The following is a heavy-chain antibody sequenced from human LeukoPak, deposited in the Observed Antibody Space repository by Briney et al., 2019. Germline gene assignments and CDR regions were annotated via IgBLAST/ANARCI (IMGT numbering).Heavy chain of an antibody. CDR2: IIPIFGTA. D-gene: IGHD2-15*01. CDR1: GGTFSSYA. Sequence: ASVKVSCKASGGTFSSYAISWVRQAPGQGLEWMGGIIPIFGTANYAQKFQGRVTMTTDTSTSTAYMELRSLRSDDTAVYYCARDGAAAGYFHYWGQGTLVTVSS. CDR3: ARDGAAAGYFHY. J-gene: IGHJ4*02. V-gene: IGHV1-69*05.